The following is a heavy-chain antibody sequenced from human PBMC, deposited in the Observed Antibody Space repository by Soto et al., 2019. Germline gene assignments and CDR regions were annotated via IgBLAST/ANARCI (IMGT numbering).Heavy chain of an antibody. CDR2: TPSSGYT. Sequence: QVQLQESGPGLVKPSETLSLTCTVSGGPISNYYWNWIRQSAGEGLEWIGRTPSSGYTDYNPSLKSRVPILVDTSKNQFSLKLTSVTAADTAVYYCARAVGFYDSGNYYNPNWFDPWGQGTLVTVSS. J-gene: IGHJ5*02. CDR1: GGPISNYY. D-gene: IGHD3-10*01. CDR3: ARAVGFYDSGNYYNPNWFDP. V-gene: IGHV4-4*07.